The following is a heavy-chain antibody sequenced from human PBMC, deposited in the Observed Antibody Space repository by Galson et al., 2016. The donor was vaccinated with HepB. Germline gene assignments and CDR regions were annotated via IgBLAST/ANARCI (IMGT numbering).Heavy chain of an antibody. CDR2: ISSSGTTI. D-gene: IGHD3-9*01. Sequence: SLRLSCAASGSTFSRYEMNWVRQAPGKGLEWVPYISSSGTTIYYADSVKGRFTISRDNAKNSLYLQPNSLRAEDTAVYYCAREPVRLDDLLTGPPKNPDYWGQGTLVTVSS. CDR1: GSTFSRYE. J-gene: IGHJ4*02. CDR3: AREPVRLDDLLTGPPKNPDY. V-gene: IGHV3-48*03.